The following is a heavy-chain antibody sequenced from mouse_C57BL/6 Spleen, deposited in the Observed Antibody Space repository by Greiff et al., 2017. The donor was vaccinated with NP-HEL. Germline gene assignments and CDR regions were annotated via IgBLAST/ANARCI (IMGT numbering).Heavy chain of an antibody. CDR1: GYTFTSYW. Sequence: VQLQQSGAELVKPGASVKLSCKASGYTFTSYWMQWVKQRPGQGLEWIGEIDPSDSYTNYNQKFKGKATLTVDTSSSTAYMQLSSLTSEDSAVYYCARLVSGYAMDYWGQGTSVTVSS. V-gene: IGHV1-50*01. CDR2: IDPSDSYT. CDR3: ARLVSGYAMDY. J-gene: IGHJ4*01.